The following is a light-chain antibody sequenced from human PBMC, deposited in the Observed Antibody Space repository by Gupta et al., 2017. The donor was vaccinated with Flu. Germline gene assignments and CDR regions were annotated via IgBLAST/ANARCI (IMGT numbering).Light chain of an antibody. CDR3: AAWDDSLSGLNWV. CDR2: RNN. J-gene: IGLJ3*02. CDR1: SSNIGSNY. Sequence: QSVLTQPPSASGTPGQRVPISCSGRSSNIGSNYVYWYQQLPGTAPKLLIYRNNQRPSGVPDRFSGSKSGTSASLAIRGLRSEDEADYYCAAWDDSLSGLNWVFGGGTKLTVL. V-gene: IGLV1-47*01.